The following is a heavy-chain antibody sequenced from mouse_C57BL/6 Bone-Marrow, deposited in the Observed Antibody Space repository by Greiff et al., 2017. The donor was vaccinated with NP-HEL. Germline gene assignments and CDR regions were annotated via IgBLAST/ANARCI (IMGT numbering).Heavy chain of an antibody. CDR2: IYPRSGNT. Sequence: QVQLKESGAELARPGASVKLSCKASGYTFTSYGISWVKQRTGQGLEWIGEIYPRSGNTYYNEKFKGKATLTADKSSSTAYMELRSLTAEDSAVYFCAREGYYSYWYFDVWGTGTTVTVSS. CDR1: GYTFTSYG. J-gene: IGHJ1*03. CDR3: AREGYYSYWYFDV. D-gene: IGHD2-3*01. V-gene: IGHV1-81*01.